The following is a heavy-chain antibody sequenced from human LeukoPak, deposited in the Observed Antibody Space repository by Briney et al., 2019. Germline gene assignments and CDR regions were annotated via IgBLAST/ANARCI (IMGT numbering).Heavy chain of an antibody. V-gene: IGHV1-18*01. Sequence: GASVKVSCKASGGTFSSYAISWVRQAPGQGLEWMGWISVYNGNTNYAQKLQGRVTMTTDTSTSTAYMELRSLRSDDTAVYYCARDFDSSGWYVDYWGQGTLVTVSS. CDR1: GGTFSSYA. D-gene: IGHD6-19*01. J-gene: IGHJ4*02. CDR3: ARDFDSSGWYVDY. CDR2: ISVYNGNT.